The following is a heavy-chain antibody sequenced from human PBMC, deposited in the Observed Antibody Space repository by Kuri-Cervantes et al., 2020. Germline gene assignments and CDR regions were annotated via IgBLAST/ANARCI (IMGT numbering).Heavy chain of an antibody. Sequence: SLKISCAASGFTFDDYAMHWVRQAPGKGLEWVSGISWNSGSIGYADSVKGRFTISRDNAKNSLYLQMNSLRAEDTALYYCAKGKWRSGWYSYYYYYGMDVWGQGTTVTVSS. CDR2: ISWNSGSI. CDR3: AKGKWRSGWYSYYYYYGMDV. J-gene: IGHJ6*02. D-gene: IGHD6-19*01. V-gene: IGHV3-9*01. CDR1: GFTFDDYA.